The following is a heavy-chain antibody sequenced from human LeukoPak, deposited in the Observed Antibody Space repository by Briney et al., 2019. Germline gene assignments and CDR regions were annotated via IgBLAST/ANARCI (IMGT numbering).Heavy chain of an antibody. V-gene: IGHV4-61*02. J-gene: IGHJ4*02. D-gene: IGHD4-17*01. CDR3: ARDLGYGEFDY. CDR1: GDSISSGSYY. Sequence: SETLSLTCTVSGDSISSGSYYWSWIRQPAGKGLEWIGRIYTSGSTNYNPSLKSRVTISVDTSKNQFSLKLSSVTAADTAVYYCARDLGYGEFDYWGQGTLVTVSS. CDR2: IYTSGST.